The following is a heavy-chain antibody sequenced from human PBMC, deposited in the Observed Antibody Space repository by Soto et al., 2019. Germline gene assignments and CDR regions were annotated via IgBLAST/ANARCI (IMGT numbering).Heavy chain of an antibody. Sequence: EVHLLESGGGLVQPGGSLRLSCVASGFSFSSYAMSWVRQAPGKGLEWVSVISGSDGSTYYADSVKGRFTISRDNSKNTLYLQMNSLRDEDTAVYYCAKDRERDAWYEDYWGQGTLVTVSS. CDR2: ISGSDGST. CDR1: GFSFSSYA. D-gene: IGHD6-13*01. J-gene: IGHJ4*02. CDR3: AKDRERDAWYEDY. V-gene: IGHV3-23*01.